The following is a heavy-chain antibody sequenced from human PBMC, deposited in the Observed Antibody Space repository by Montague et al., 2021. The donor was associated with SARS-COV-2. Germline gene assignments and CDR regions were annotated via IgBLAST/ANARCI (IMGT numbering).Heavy chain of an antibody. Sequence: SETLSLTCGVYGGSFGDDHWSWIRQPPGKGLEWIGDIKQSGSTNYNPSLKSRVTISVDTSRNQFSLKLTSVTAADTAVYFCARGHLSVSMIVVVFTSASYYFDYWDQGALVTVSS. V-gene: IGHV4-34*01. CDR1: GGSFGDDH. J-gene: IGHJ4*02. CDR2: IKQSGST. CDR3: ARGHLSVSMIVVVFTSASYYFDY. D-gene: IGHD3-22*01.